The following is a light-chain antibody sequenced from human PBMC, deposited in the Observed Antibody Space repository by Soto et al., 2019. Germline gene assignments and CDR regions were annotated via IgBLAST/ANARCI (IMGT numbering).Light chain of an antibody. J-gene: IGLJ1*01. CDR1: SSDVGEYKY. V-gene: IGLV2-14*03. Sequence: SVLTQPASVSGSPGQSITISCTESSSDVGEYKYASWYQQHPGTAPRLIIYDVGNRPSGVSNRFSGSKSGSTASLTISGLQAEDEADYYCSAYTTSIALYVFGAGTKVTVL. CDR2: DVG. CDR3: SAYTTSIALYV.